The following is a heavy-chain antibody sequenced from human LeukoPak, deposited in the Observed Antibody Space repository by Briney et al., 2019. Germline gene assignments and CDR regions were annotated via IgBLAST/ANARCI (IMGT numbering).Heavy chain of an antibody. CDR2: IYHSGST. Sequence: SQTLSLTCTVSGGSISSGGYYWSWIRQPPGKDLEWIGYIYHSGSTYYNPSLKSRVTISVDRSKNQFSLKLSSVTAADTAVYYCARDPEVDSSGYSWFDPWGQGTLVTVSS. D-gene: IGHD3-22*01. J-gene: IGHJ5*02. V-gene: IGHV4-30-2*01. CDR3: ARDPEVDSSGYSWFDP. CDR1: GGSISSGGYY.